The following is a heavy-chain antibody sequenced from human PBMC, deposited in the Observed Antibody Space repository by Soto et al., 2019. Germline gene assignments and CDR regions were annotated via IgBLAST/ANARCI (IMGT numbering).Heavy chain of an antibody. V-gene: IGHV1-69*08. CDR2: FIPIFGTA. D-gene: IGHD6-19*01. Sequence: SVKVSCKASGGTFNNNIISWVRQAPGQGLEWMGRFIPIFGTANYAEKFQGRVTMTADKSTSTAYMELRGLNSEDTAFYYCAHSVVAGLGYYFDYWGQGTLVTVSS. CDR3: AHSVVAGLGYYFDY. CDR1: GGTFNNNI. J-gene: IGHJ4*02.